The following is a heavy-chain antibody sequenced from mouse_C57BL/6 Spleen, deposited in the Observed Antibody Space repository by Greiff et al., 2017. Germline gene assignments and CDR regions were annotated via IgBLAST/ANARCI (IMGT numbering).Heavy chain of an antibody. CDR2: IDPSDSYT. J-gene: IGHJ2*01. D-gene: IGHD1-1*01. Sequence: QVQLQQPGAELVMPGASVKLSCKASGYTFTSYWMHWVKQRPGQGLEWIGEIDPSDSYTNYNQKFKGKSTLTVDKSSSTAYMQLSSLTSEDSAVYSCARIHDYGSRRYYFDYWGQGTTLTVSS. V-gene: IGHV1-69*01. CDR3: ARIHDYGSRRYYFDY. CDR1: GYTFTSYW.